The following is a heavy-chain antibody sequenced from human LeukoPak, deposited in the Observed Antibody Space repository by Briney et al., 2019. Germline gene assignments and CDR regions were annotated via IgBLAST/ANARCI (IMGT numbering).Heavy chain of an antibody. J-gene: IGHJ6*03. CDR3: ASMVRGVTWYYYYMDV. D-gene: IGHD3-10*01. V-gene: IGHV4-61*02. Sequence: SETLSLTCTVSGGSISSGSYYWSWIRQPAGKGLEWIGRIYTSGSTNYNPSLKSRVTISVDTSKNQFSLKLSSVTAADTAVYYCASMVRGVTWYYYYMDVWGKGTTVTISS. CDR2: IYTSGST. CDR1: GGSISSGSYY.